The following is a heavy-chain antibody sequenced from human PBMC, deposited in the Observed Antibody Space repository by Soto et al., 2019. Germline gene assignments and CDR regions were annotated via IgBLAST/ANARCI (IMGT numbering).Heavy chain of an antibody. CDR2: ITTYNGNT. V-gene: IGHV1-18*01. CDR3: ARDLMGLAVSHYHYCAIDV. CDR1: GGTFSSYA. J-gene: IGHJ6*02. Sequence: ASVKVSCKASGGTFSSYAISWVRQAPGQGLEWMGWITTYNGNTNYAQKFQGRVTMTTDTSTDTAYMELRSLRSDDTAVFYCARDLMGLAVSHYHYCAIDVWGQGTRSPSP. D-gene: IGHD6-19*01.